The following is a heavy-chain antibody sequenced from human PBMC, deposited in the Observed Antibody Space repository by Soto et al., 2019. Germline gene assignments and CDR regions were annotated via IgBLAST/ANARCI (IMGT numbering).Heavy chain of an antibody. Sequence: QVQLVESVGGVVQPGRSLRLSCAASGFTFRTYAMHWVRQAPGKGLEWVAVISYDGSNKNYADSVKGRFTISRDNSKSTLDLQMDSLRPEDTALYYCARAHYYDSGGYYSPSGYYFDDWGQGTLVTVSS. V-gene: IGHV3-30-3*01. D-gene: IGHD3-22*01. CDR1: GFTFRTYA. CDR2: ISYDGSNK. CDR3: ARAHYYDSGGYYSPSGYYFDD. J-gene: IGHJ4*02.